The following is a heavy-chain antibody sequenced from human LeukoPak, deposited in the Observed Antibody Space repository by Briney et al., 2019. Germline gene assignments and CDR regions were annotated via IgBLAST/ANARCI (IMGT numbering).Heavy chain of an antibody. CDR1: GFTFSSYG. CDR2: ISYDGSNK. Sequence: GGSLRLSCAASGFTFSSYGMPWVRQAPGKGLEWVAVISYDGSNKYYADSVKGRFTISRDNSKSTLYLQMNSLRAEDTAVYYCAHPRGSDFDYWGQGTLVTVSS. CDR3: AHPRGSDFDY. V-gene: IGHV3-30*03. D-gene: IGHD3-10*01. J-gene: IGHJ4*02.